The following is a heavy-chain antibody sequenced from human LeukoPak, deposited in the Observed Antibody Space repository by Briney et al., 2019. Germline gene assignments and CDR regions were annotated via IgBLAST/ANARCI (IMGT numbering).Heavy chain of an antibody. J-gene: IGHJ4*02. Sequence: LRLSCAASGFTFSDHYMDWVRQAPGKGLEWIGEVFYSGSTNLNPSLKSRLTMSVDESKHEFSLRLTSVTAADTALYYCASGGLQSRYLDHWGRGTLVIVSS. V-gene: IGHV4-34*12. CDR1: GFTFSDHY. D-gene: IGHD3-9*01. CDR2: VFYSGST. CDR3: ASGGLQSRYLDH.